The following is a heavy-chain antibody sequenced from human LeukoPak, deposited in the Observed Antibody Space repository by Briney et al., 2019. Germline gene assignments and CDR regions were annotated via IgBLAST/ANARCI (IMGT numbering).Heavy chain of an antibody. V-gene: IGHV3-23*01. D-gene: IGHD2-15*01. Sequence: GGSLRLPCAASGFTFSSYAMSWVRQAPGKGLEWVSAISGSGGSTYYADSVKGRFTISRDNSKNTLYLQMNSLRAEDTAVYYCAKISTPEYCSGGSCYSPSFDYWGQGTLVTVSS. CDR2: ISGSGGST. J-gene: IGHJ4*02. CDR3: AKISTPEYCSGGSCYSPSFDY. CDR1: GFTFSSYA.